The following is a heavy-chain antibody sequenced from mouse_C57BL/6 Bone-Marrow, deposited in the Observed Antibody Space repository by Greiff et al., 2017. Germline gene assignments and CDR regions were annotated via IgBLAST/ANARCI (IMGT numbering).Heavy chain of an antibody. D-gene: IGHD2-4*01. CDR2: IDPANGNT. CDR1: GFNIKNTY. J-gene: IGHJ2*01. CDR3: ARDLYYDYDGDY. V-gene: IGHV14-3*01. Sequence: VQLQQSVAELVRPGASVKLSCTASGFNIKNTYMPWVKQRPEQGLEWIGRIDPANGNTKYAPKFQGKATITADTSSNTAYLQLSSLTSEDTAIYYCARDLYYDYDGDYWGQGTTLTVSA.